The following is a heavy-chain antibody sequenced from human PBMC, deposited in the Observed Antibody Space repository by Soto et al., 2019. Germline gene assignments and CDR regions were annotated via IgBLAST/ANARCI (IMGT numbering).Heavy chain of an antibody. CDR1: GGSISSGGYY. Sequence: SDTLSLTCTVSGGSISSGGYYWSWIRQHPGKGLEWIGYIYYSGSTYYNPSLKSRVTISVDTSKNQFSLKLSSVTAADTAVYYCARDPGSSTSYFNWFDPWGQGTLVTVSS. V-gene: IGHV4-31*03. D-gene: IGHD2-2*01. J-gene: IGHJ5*02. CDR3: ARDPGSSTSYFNWFDP. CDR2: IYYSGST.